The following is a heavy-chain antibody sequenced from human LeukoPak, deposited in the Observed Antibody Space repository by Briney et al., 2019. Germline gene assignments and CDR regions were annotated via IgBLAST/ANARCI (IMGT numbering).Heavy chain of an antibody. Sequence: PSETLSLTCTVSGGSISSYYWSWIRQPAGKGLEWIGRIYTSGSTNYNPSLKSRVTMSVDTSKNQFSLKLSSVTAADTAVYYCAGYYDSSGTLHPNWFDPWGQGTLVTVSS. CDR3: AGYYDSSGTLHPNWFDP. CDR2: IYTSGST. D-gene: IGHD3-22*01. J-gene: IGHJ5*02. CDR1: GGSISSYY. V-gene: IGHV4-4*07.